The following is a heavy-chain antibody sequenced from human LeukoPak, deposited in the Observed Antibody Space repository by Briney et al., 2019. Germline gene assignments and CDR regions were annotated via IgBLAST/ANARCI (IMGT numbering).Heavy chain of an antibody. Sequence: GASVKVSCKASGYTFTSYDISWVRQAPGQGLEWMGWISAYNGNTNYAQKLQGRVTMTTDTSTSTAYMELRSLRSDDTAVYYCARDRPAYCSGGSCYPGYYYYGMDVWGQGTTVTVSS. D-gene: IGHD2-15*01. CDR3: ARDRPAYCSGGSCYPGYYYYGMDV. V-gene: IGHV1-18*01. CDR1: GYTFTSYD. CDR2: ISAYNGNT. J-gene: IGHJ6*02.